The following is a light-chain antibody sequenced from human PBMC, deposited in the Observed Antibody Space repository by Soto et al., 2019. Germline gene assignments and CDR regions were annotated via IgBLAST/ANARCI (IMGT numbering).Light chain of an antibody. CDR2: GAS. Sequence: EIVLTQSPGTLSLSPGERASLSCRASQSVSSYLAWYQQKPGQAPRLLIYGASSRATGIPDRFSGSGSGTDFTLTIRRLEPEDFAVYYCQQYGSSYPWTFGQGTKWIS. CDR3: QQYGSSYPWT. V-gene: IGKV3-20*01. CDR1: QSVSSY. J-gene: IGKJ1*01.